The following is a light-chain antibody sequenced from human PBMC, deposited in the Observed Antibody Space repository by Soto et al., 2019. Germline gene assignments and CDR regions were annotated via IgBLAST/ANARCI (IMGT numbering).Light chain of an antibody. J-gene: IGLJ2*01. CDR1: SSNIGAGYD. CDR3: QSYDSSLSGHVV. CDR2: GNS. V-gene: IGLV1-40*01. Sequence: QSALTQPPSVSGALWQRVTISCTGSSSNIGAGYDVHWYQQLPGTAPKLLIYGNSNRPSGVPDRFSGSKSGTSASLAITGLQAEDEADYYCQSYDSSLSGHVVFGGGTKLTVL.